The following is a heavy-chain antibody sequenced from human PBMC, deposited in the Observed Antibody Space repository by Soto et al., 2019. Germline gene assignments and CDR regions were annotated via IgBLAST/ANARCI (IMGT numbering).Heavy chain of an antibody. CDR1: GFTFDDYV. V-gene: IGHV3-20*04. CDR3: ARVSGRYSSGQHSFDP. CDR2: INWNGGST. J-gene: IGHJ5*02. D-gene: IGHD6-19*01. Sequence: VQLVESGGGVVRPGGSLRLSCATSGFTFDDYVMSCVRQAPGKGLEWVAGINWNGGSTGYADSVRGRFTNSRDNAKNSLYLHINSLSAEATALYYCARVSGRYSSGQHSFDPWGQGTLVTVSS.